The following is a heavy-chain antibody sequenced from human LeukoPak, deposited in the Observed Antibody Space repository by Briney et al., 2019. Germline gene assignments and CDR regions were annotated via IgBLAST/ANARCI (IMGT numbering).Heavy chain of an antibody. J-gene: IGHJ4*02. CDR3: AKVSWSYADFRDY. V-gene: IGHV3-23*01. CDR1: GFTFSNYA. D-gene: IGHD4-17*01. CDR2: ISGSGGST. Sequence: GGSLRLSCAASGFTFSNYAMSWVRQAPGKGLEWVSAISGSGGSTYYADSVKGRFTISRDNSKNTLYLQMESLRAEDTAVYYCAKVSWSYADFRDYWGQGTLVTVSS.